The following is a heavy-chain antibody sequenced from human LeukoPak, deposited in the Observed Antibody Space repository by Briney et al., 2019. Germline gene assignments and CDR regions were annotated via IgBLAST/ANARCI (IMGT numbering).Heavy chain of an antibody. CDR1: GYTFTGYY. D-gene: IGHD3-22*01. CDR3: ARDNFYYEDAFDI. Sequence: ASVKVSCKASGYTFTGYYMHWVRQAPGQGLEWMGRINPNSGGTNYAQKFQGRVTMTRDTSISTAYMELSRLRSDDTAVYYCARDNFYYEDAFDIWGQGTMVTVSS. V-gene: IGHV1-2*06. J-gene: IGHJ3*02. CDR2: INPNSGGT.